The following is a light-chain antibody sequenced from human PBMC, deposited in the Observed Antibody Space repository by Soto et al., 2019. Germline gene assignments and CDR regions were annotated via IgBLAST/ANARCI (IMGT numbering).Light chain of an antibody. CDR3: QQYGYLVT. V-gene: IGKV3-20*01. CDR1: QSVSNN. CDR2: GAS. Sequence: EIVLTQSPGTLSLSPGETATLSCRASQSVSNNVAWYQQKPGRAHRLLIYGASSRATGIPDRFSGSGSGTDFTLTISRLEPEDFAMYYCQQYGYLVTFGGGTRLEIK. J-gene: IGKJ5*01.